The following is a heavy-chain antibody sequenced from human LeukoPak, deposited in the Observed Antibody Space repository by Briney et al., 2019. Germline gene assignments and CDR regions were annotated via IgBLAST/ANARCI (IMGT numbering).Heavy chain of an antibody. CDR2: IWNDGSNK. CDR3: AKDRAIFGVVMGFDY. Sequence: GGSLRLSCAASGFTFSSYAMHWVRQAPGKGLEWVAVIWNDGSNKYYADSVKGRLTISRDTSKNTLFLQMNSLRAEDTAVYYCAKDRAIFGVVMGFDYWGQGTLVTVSS. D-gene: IGHD3-3*01. J-gene: IGHJ4*02. V-gene: IGHV3-30*02. CDR1: GFTFSSYA.